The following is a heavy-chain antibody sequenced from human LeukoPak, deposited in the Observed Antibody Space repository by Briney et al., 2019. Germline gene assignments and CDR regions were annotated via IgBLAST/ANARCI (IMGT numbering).Heavy chain of an antibody. Sequence: SETLSLTCAVYGGSFSGYYWSWIRQPPGKGLEWIGEINHSGSTNYNPSLKSRVTISVDTSKNQFSLKLSSVTAADTAVYYCARGGRVYYDSSGYYYRRSHYYYGMDVWGQGTTVTVSS. CDR3: ARGGRVYYDSSGYYYRRSHYYYGMDV. CDR2: INHSGST. CDR1: GGSFSGYY. V-gene: IGHV4-34*01. D-gene: IGHD3-22*01. J-gene: IGHJ6*02.